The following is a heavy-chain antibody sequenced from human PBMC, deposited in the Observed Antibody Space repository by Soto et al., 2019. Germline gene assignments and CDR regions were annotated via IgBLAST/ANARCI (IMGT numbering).Heavy chain of an antibody. CDR1: GGSISTFC. J-gene: IGHJ4*02. V-gene: IGHV4-59*01. CDR2: IYNIETT. CDR3: ARDHRHLGAAGHFDN. Sequence: KPSETLSLTCTVSGGSISTFCWSWIRQSPGKGLEWIGYIYNIETTDYNPSMKGRLTISVDPSKNQFSLKLRSVTAADTAIYYCARDHRHLGAAGHFDNWGQGTLVTVSS. D-gene: IGHD6-25*01.